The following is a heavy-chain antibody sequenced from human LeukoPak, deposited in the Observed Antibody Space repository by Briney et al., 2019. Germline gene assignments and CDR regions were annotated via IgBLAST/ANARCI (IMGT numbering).Heavy chain of an antibody. CDR1: GGSISSNSHY. CDR3: AGEEASVGDF. J-gene: IGHJ4*02. D-gene: IGHD3-10*01. Sequence: PSETLSLTCTVSGGSISSNSHYWAWIRQPPGKGLEWIGSIHYSGSTFYSPSLKSRVTISVNTSKNQVSLILTSVTSSDTAVYYRAGEEASVGDFWGQGILVTVSS. CDR2: IHYSGST. V-gene: IGHV4-39*01.